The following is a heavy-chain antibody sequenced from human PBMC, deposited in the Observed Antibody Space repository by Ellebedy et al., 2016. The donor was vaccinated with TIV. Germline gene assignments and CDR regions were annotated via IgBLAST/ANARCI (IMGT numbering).Heavy chain of an antibody. CDR2: MSYDGVNK. Sequence: PGGSLRLSCAASGFSFSSHAMHWVRQVPGKGLEWVAVMSYDGVNKYYAASVKGRFTIARDNSKNTLYLQMNSLRAEETAVYYCARDWTLTYYSDSTRSEFDDWGQGTLVTVSS. CDR1: GFSFSSHA. D-gene: IGHD3-22*01. CDR3: ARDWTLTYYSDSTRSEFDD. J-gene: IGHJ4*02. V-gene: IGHV3-30-3*01.